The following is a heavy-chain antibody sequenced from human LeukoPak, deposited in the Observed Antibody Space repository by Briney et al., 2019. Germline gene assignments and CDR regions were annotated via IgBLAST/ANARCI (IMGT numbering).Heavy chain of an antibody. J-gene: IGHJ5*02. CDR2: IIPIFGTA. CDR1: GGTFSSYA. D-gene: IGHD2-15*01. CDR3: ARIAEYCSGGSCLPNWFDP. Sequence: EASVKVSCKASGGTFSSYAISWVRQAPGQGLEWMGGIIPIFGTANYAQKFQGRVTITADKSTSTVYMELSSLRSEDTAVYYCARIAEYCSGGSCLPNWFDPWGQGTLVTVSS. V-gene: IGHV1-69*06.